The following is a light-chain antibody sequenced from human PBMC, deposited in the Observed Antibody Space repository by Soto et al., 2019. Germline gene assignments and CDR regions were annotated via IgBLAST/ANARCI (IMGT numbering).Light chain of an antibody. V-gene: IGKV3-20*01. CDR3: QHYGSSRT. CDR1: QTVSSY. J-gene: IGKJ1*01. Sequence: EIVLTQSPGTLSLSPGERATLSCRASQTVSSYLAWYQQKPGRAPRLLIYGASSRATGIPDRFSGSGSGTDFTLTISRLEPDDFAVYYCQHYGSSRTFGQGTKVDIK. CDR2: GAS.